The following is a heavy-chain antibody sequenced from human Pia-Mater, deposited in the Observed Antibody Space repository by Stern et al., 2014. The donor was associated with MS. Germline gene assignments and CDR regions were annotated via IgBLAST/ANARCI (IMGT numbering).Heavy chain of an antibody. CDR1: GDTFTSYD. Sequence: VQLVESGAEVKKPGASVKVTCKASGDTFTSYDVTWVRQAPGQGLEWMGWMNPDSGNIGYAQKFQGRVIMTRSTSISTAYMELTSLRSEDTAVYYCARRRQYYYGSGDYWGQGTLVTVSS. J-gene: IGHJ4*02. CDR3: ARRRQYYYGSGDY. CDR2: MNPDSGNI. D-gene: IGHD3-10*01. V-gene: IGHV1-8*01.